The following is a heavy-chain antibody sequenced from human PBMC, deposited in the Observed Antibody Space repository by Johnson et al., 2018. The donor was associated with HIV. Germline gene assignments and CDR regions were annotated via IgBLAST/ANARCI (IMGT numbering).Heavy chain of an antibody. CDR1: GFTFSSYG. CDR3: ARDMEAYCSGGSCYSAAFDI. D-gene: IGHD2-15*01. Sequence: QMQLVESGGGLVKPGGSLRLSCAASGFTFSSYGMHWVRQAPGKGLEWVAVISYDGSNKYYADSVKGRFTISRDHSKNTLDLQMNSLRAEDTAVYYCARDMEAYCSGGSCYSAAFDIWGQGTMVTVSS. V-gene: IGHV3-30*03. CDR2: ISYDGSNK. J-gene: IGHJ3*02.